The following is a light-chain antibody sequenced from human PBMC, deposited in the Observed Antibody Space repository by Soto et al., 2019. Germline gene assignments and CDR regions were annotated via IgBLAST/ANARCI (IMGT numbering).Light chain of an antibody. CDR1: QSVSSN. J-gene: IGKJ5*01. CDR2: GAS. CDR3: QQYNNWLRA. V-gene: IGKV3-15*01. Sequence: EIVMTQSPATLSVSPGERDTQSCRASQSVSSNLAWYQQKPGQAPRLLIYGASTRATGIPARFSGSGSGTEFTLTISSLQSEDFAVYYCQQYNNWLRAFGQGTRLEIK.